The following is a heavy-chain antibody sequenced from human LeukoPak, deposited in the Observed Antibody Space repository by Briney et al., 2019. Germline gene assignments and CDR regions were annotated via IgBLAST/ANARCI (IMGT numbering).Heavy chain of an antibody. D-gene: IGHD6-13*01. V-gene: IGHV1-69*05. CDR1: GGTFSSYA. CDR2: IIPIFGTA. J-gene: IGHJ4*02. Sequence: GSSVKVSCKASGGTFSSYAISWVRQAPGQGLEWMGGIIPIFGTANYAQKFQGRVTMTRNTSISTAYMELSSLRSEDTAVYYCARGWAAAGTSNGGYWGQGTLVTVSS. CDR3: ARGWAAAGTSNGGY.